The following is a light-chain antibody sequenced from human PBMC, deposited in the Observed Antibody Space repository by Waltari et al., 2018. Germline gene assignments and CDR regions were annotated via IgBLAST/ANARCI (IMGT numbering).Light chain of an antibody. CDR1: QDVSIN. Sequence: EIVMTQSPATLSVSPGKRATLSCKASQDVSINLAWYQQKPGQAPRLLSYDASTRATGVPARFSGSGSGTEFTLTISSLQSEDFAVYFCQRYNNWVTFGGGTKVQIK. CDR3: QRYNNWVT. CDR2: DAS. V-gene: IGKV3-15*01. J-gene: IGKJ4*01.